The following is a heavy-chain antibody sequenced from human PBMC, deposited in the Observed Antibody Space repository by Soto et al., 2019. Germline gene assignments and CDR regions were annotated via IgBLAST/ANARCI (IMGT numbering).Heavy chain of an antibody. CDR2: IIPLFGTA. CDR1: GGTFSSYG. V-gene: IGHV1-69*06. D-gene: IGHD2-8*02. J-gene: IGHJ3*01. CDR3: AQEVEPVGLLEF. Sequence: QVQLVQSGAEVKKPGSSVKVSCKASGGTFSSYGIIWVRQAPGQGLEWLGGIIPLFGTAKYAQKFQGRVTITADKSTNTSYMAVTSLRSEDTAVYYCAQEVEPVGLLEFWGQGTMVTVSA.